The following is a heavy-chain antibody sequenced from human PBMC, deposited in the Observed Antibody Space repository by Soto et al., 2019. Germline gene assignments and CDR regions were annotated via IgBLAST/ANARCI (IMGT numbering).Heavy chain of an antibody. CDR2: ISSSSSYI. CDR3: ARPLLWFGELGAFDY. Sequence: GGSLRLSCAASGFTFSSYSMNWVRQAPGKGLEWVSSISSSSSYIYYADSVKGRFTISRDNAKNSLYLQMNSLRAEDTAVYYCARPLLWFGELGAFDYWGQGTLVTVSS. J-gene: IGHJ4*02. D-gene: IGHD3-10*01. CDR1: GFTFSSYS. V-gene: IGHV3-21*01.